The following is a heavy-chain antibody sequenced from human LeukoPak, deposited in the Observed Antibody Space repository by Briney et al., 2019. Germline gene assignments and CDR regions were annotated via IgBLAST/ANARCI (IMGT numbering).Heavy chain of an antibody. CDR3: ARSAGGYSYGLCDY. V-gene: IGHV3-21*01. CDR1: GFTFSSYS. J-gene: IGHJ4*02. D-gene: IGHD5-18*01. Sequence: GGSLRLSCAASGFTFSSYSMNWVRQAPGKGLEWVSSISSSSSYIYYADSVKGRFTISRDNAKNSLYLQMNSLRAEDTAVYYCARSAGGYSYGLCDYWGQGTLVTVSS. CDR2: ISSSSSYI.